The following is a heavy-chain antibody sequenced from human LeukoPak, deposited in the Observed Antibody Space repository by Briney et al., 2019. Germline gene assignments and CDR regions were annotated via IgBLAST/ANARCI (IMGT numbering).Heavy chain of an antibody. CDR2: ISSSGSTM. Sequence: PGGSLRLSCAASGFTFSSHSMNWVRLAPGKGLEWVSYISSSGSTMYYADSVKGRFTISRDNAKNSLYLQMNSLRDDDTAVYYCARFPVSSGWSFDYWGQGALVTVSS. CDR1: GFTFSSHS. D-gene: IGHD6-19*01. J-gene: IGHJ4*02. V-gene: IGHV3-48*02. CDR3: ARFPVSSGWSFDY.